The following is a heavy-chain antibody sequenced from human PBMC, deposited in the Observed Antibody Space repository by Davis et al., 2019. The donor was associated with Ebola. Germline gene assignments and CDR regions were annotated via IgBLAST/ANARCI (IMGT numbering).Heavy chain of an antibody. V-gene: IGHV3-30*14. CDR2: ISYDGSNK. CDR1: GFTFSSYA. Sequence: PGGSLRLSCAASGFTFSSYAMHWVRQAPGKGLEWVAVISYDGSNKYYADSVKGRFTISRDNSKNTLYLQMGSLRAEDMAVYYCAVEMATLVLWGQGTLVTVSS. D-gene: IGHD5-24*01. J-gene: IGHJ4*02. CDR3: AVEMATLVL.